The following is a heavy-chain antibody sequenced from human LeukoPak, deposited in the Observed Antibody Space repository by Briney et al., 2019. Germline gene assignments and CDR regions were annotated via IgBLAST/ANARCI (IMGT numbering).Heavy chain of an antibody. CDR3: ARDGRIAAALDY. D-gene: IGHD6-13*01. V-gene: IGHV4-61*02. CDR1: GDSISSGNYY. Sequence: SETLSLTCSVSGDSISSGNYYWSWVRQPAGKGLECIGRIHSSGSTNYNPSLKSRVTISVDTSKNQFSLKLSSVTGADTAVYYCARDGRIAAALDYWGQGTLVTVSS. J-gene: IGHJ4*02. CDR2: IHSSGST.